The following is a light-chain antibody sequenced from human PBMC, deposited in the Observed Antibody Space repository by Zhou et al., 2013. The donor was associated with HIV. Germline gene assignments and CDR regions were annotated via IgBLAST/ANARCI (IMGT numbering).Light chain of an antibody. CDR3: QSYDSSLSEV. V-gene: IGLV1-40*01. J-gene: IGLJ3*02. CDR2: GNS. CDR1: SSNIGAGHD. Sequence: QSVLTQPPSVSGAPGQRVTISCTGSSSNIGAGHDVHWYQQLPGTAPKLLISGNSNRPSGVPDRFSGSKSGTSASLAITGLQAEDEADYYCQSYDSSLSEVFGGGTKLTVL.